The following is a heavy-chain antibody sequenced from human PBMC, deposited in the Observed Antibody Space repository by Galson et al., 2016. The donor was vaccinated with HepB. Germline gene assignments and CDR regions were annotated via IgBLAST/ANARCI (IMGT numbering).Heavy chain of an antibody. CDR1: GISVSSYA. D-gene: IGHD4-17*01. Sequence: SLRLSCAASGISVSSYAMTWVRQAPGKGLDWVSTISGSGGETHYADSVKGRFTFSRDNSKNTMYVQMTSLRAEDTAVYYCASGTTVTTSNSFWYFDLWGRGTLVTVSS. J-gene: IGHJ2*01. V-gene: IGHV3-23*01. CDR3: ASGTTVTTSNSFWYFDL. CDR2: ISGSGGET.